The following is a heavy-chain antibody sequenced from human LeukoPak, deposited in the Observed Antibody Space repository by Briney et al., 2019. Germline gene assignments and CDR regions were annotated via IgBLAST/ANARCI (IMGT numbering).Heavy chain of an antibody. CDR3: ANSGPSATPADY. Sequence: KSSETLSLTCAVSGGSLSKYYWVWLRQPPGKGLEYIGYIDNSGSTNYNPSLKSRVTISMDTSKNQFSLKLSSVIAADTAVCYCANSGPSATPADYWGQGTLVTVSS. J-gene: IGHJ4*02. CDR1: GGSLSKYY. V-gene: IGHV4-59*01. D-gene: IGHD2-2*02. CDR2: IDNSGST.